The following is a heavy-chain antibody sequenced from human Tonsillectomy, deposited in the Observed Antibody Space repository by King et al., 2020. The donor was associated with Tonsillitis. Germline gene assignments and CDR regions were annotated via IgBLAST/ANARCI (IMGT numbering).Heavy chain of an antibody. Sequence: VQLVESGAEVKKPGESLRISCKGSGYSCTGYWINWVRQMPGRGLEWMVRIDSSVSYTNYSPSFQGKFTISIGKATNTAYLQGSSLKASDTAIYYCAKFRLRGNYPARDTFDVWGQGTMVTVSS. J-gene: IGHJ3*01. CDR2: IDSSVSYT. CDR1: GYSCTGYW. V-gene: IGHV5-10-1*03. D-gene: IGHD3-16*01. CDR3: AKFRLRGNYPARDTFDV.